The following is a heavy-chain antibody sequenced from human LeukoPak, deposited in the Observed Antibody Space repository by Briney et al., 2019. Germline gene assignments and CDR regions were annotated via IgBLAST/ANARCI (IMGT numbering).Heavy chain of an antibody. CDR3: ARERSAYCGGDCYFGY. D-gene: IGHD2-21*02. V-gene: IGHV1-18*01. Sequence: ASVKVSCKASGYTFTNFGISCVRQAPGQGLEWMGWISAYNGNTNYAQKLQGRVTMTTDTSTSTAYMELRSLRADDTAVYYCARERSAYCGGDCYFGYWGQGTLVTVSS. CDR2: ISAYNGNT. CDR1: GYTFTNFG. J-gene: IGHJ4*02.